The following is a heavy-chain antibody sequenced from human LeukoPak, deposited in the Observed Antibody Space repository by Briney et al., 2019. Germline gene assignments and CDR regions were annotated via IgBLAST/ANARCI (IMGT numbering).Heavy chain of an antibody. CDR1: GGSISSGGYY. D-gene: IGHD4-17*01. J-gene: IGHJ4*02. CDR2: IYYSGST. V-gene: IGHV4-31*03. Sequence: SETLSLTCTVSGGSISSGGYYWSWIRQHPGKGLEWVGYIYYSGSTYYNPSITSRVTISVVTSKNQFSLKLSSVTAADTAVYYCARASDPTVTRFDYWGQGTLVSVPS. CDR3: ARASDPTVTRFDY.